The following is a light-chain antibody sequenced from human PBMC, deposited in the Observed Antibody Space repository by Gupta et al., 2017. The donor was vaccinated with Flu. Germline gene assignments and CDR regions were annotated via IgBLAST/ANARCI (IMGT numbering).Light chain of an antibody. CDR2: GNN. V-gene: IGLV1-40*01. Sequence: QSVLTQPPSVSGAPGQRVTISCTVSSSNIGARYDIHWYQQLPGTAPKLLIYGNNNRPSGVPDRFSGSKSGTSASLAITGLQAEDEADYYCQSYDSSLSGSVFGGGTKLTVL. CDR1: SSNIGARYD. J-gene: IGLJ3*02. CDR3: QSYDSSLSGSV.